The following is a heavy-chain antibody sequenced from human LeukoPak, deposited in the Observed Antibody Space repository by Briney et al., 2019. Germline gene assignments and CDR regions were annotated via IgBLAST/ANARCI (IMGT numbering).Heavy chain of an antibody. V-gene: IGHV4-34*01. Sequence: SETLSLTCAVYGVSFSGYYWSWIRQPPGKGLEWIGEINHSGSTNYNPSLKSRVTISVDTSKNQSSLKLSSVTAADTAVYYCARGLGDDFWSGYYNGYYYMDVWGKGTTVTVSS. CDR2: INHSGST. CDR1: GVSFSGYY. CDR3: ARGLGDDFWSGYYNGYYYMDV. J-gene: IGHJ6*03. D-gene: IGHD3-3*01.